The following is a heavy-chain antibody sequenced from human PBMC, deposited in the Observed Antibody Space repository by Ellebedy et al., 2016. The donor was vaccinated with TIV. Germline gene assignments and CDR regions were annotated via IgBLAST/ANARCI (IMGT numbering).Heavy chain of an antibody. V-gene: IGHV3-7*01. CDR2: INRDGGET. D-gene: IGHD4-17*01. CDR3: ATDGSYGDFRSPAHAFEA. J-gene: IGHJ3*01. CDR1: GFSFRSYW. Sequence: GGSLRLSCAASGFSFRSYWMSWVRQAPGKGLEWVANINRDGGETFYVDSVKGRFSISRDNAKNSLSLQLNSLRAEDTAVYFCATDGSYGDFRSPAHAFEAWGQGTMVSVSS.